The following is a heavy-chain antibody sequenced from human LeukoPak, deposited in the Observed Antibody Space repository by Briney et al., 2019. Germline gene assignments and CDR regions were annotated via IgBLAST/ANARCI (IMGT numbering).Heavy chain of an antibody. D-gene: IGHD1-26*01. V-gene: IGHV1-2*02. J-gene: IGHJ3*02. CDR3: ARGSMGATRAFDI. Sequence: ASVKVSCKASGYTFTGYYMHWVRQAPGQGLEWMGWTNPNSGGTNYAQKFQGRVTMTRDTSISTAYMELSRLRSDDTAVYYCARGSMGATRAFDIWGQGTMVTVSS. CDR2: TNPNSGGT. CDR1: GYTFTGYY.